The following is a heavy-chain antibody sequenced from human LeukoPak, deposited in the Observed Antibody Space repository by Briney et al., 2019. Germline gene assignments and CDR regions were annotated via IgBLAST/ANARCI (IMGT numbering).Heavy chain of an antibody. CDR1: GFIFSRND. Sequence: GGSLRLSCAASGFIFSRNDMAWVRQAPGKGLEWVASIRGGGGGTIYADPVKGRFAISRDTSNNTLFLQMSSLRVEDTAIYYCAKDGSDWQFDYWGQGTLVTVSS. CDR3: AKDGSDWQFDY. CDR2: IRGGGGGT. D-gene: IGHD6-19*01. J-gene: IGHJ4*02. V-gene: IGHV3-23*01.